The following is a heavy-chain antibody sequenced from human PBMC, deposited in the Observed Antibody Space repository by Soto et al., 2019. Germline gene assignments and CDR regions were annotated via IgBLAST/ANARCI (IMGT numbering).Heavy chain of an antibody. CDR1: GYGFTTYG. CDR2: ISAHNGNT. D-gene: IGHD1-1*01. CDR3: ARGRYGDY. Sequence: QVHLVQSGAEVKKPGASVKVSCKGSGYGFTTYGITWVRQAPGQGLEWMAWISAHNGNTNYAQKPQGRVTVTRDTSTSTAYMELRSLRSDDTAVYYCARGRYGDYWGQGALVTVPS. V-gene: IGHV1-18*01. J-gene: IGHJ4*02.